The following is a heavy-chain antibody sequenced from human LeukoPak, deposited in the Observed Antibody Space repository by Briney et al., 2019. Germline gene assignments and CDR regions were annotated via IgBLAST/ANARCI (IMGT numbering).Heavy chain of an antibody. D-gene: IGHD3-10*01. J-gene: IGHJ6*02. CDR2: MNPNSGNT. CDR3: ARHSRDFYGSGSYFLNSMDV. Sequence: ASVKVSCKASGYTFTSYDINWVRQATGQGLEWMGWMNPNSGNTGYAQKFQGRVTMTRNTSISTAYMELSSLRSEDTAVYYCARHSRDFYGSGSYFLNSMDVWGQGTTVTVS. V-gene: IGHV1-8*01. CDR1: GYTFTSYD.